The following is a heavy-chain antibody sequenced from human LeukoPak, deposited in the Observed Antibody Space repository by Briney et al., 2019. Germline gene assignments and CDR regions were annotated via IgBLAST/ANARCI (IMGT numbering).Heavy chain of an antibody. CDR1: GYTFTGYY. CDR2: INPNSGGT. CDR3: ARDSGPYVWGNYRYMVY. D-gene: IGHD3-16*02. V-gene: IGHV1-2*02. Sequence: ASVKVSCKASGYTFTGYYMHWVRQAPGQGLEWMGWINPNSGGTNYAQKFQGRVTMTRGTSISTAYMELSRLRSDDTAVYYCARDSGPYVWGNYRYMVYWGQGTLVTVSS. J-gene: IGHJ4*02.